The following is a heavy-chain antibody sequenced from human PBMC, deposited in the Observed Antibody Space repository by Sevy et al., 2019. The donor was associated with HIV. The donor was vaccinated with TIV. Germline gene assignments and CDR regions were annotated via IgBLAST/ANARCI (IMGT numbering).Heavy chain of an antibody. CDR3: AKDLGATITTYYFDY. J-gene: IGHJ4*02. V-gene: IGHV3-23*01. D-gene: IGHD5-12*01. CDR2: ISGSGGRT. CDR1: GFTFSSYA. Sequence: GGSLRLSCAASGFTFSSYAMSWVPQAPGKGLEWVSAISGSGGRTYYADSVKGRFTISRDNSKNTLYLQMNSLRAEDTAVYYCAKDLGATITTYYFDYWGQGTLVTVSS.